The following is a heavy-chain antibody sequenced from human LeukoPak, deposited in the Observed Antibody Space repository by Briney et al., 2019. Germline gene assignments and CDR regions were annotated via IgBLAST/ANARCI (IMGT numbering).Heavy chain of an antibody. Sequence: GALRLSCAASGFTFSSYGMSWVRQAPGKELEWVSAISGSGGSTYYADSVKGRFTISRDNSKNTLYLQMNSLRAEDTAVYYCAKDRIWGYNAFDYWGQGTLVTVSS. V-gene: IGHV3-23*01. D-gene: IGHD5-24*01. J-gene: IGHJ4*02. CDR3: AKDRIWGYNAFDY. CDR2: ISGSGGST. CDR1: GFTFSSYG.